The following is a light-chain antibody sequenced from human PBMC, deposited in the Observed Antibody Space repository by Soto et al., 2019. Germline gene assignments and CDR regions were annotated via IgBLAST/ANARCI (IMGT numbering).Light chain of an antibody. J-gene: IGKJ4*01. CDR3: QQYSSMLS. CDR1: NELGGN. V-gene: IGKV1-33*01. CDR2: DAS. Sequence: DFQMTQSPPSLLALVGERFTFACHPINELGGNLNWFHQKPGEAPKLLIYDASNLERGVPSRFSGSGSGTDFSLTISSLQPEDVATYFCQQYSSMLSFGGGTEVDLK.